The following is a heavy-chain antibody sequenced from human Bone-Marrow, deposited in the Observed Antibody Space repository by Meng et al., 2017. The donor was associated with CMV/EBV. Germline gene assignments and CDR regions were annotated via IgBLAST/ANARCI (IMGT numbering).Heavy chain of an antibody. J-gene: IGHJ4*02. V-gene: IGHV3-21*04. CDR2: ISSSSSYI. CDR3: AKDSNYDFWSADY. Sequence: GGSLRLSCAASGFTFSSYSMNWVRQAPGKGLEWVSSISSSSSYIYYADSVKGRFTISRDNAQNSLYLQMNSLRAEDTALYSCAKDSNYDFWSADYWGQGTLVTVSS. CDR1: GFTFSSYS. D-gene: IGHD3-3*01.